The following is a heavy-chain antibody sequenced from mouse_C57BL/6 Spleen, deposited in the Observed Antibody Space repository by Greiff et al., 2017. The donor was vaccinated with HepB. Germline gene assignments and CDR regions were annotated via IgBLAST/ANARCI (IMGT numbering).Heavy chain of an antibody. Sequence: EVHLVESGGGLVKPGGSLKLSCAASGFTFSDYGMHWVRQAPEKGLEWVAYISSGSSTIYYADTVKGRFTISRDNAKNTLFLQMTSLRSEDTAMYYCARGYGSSSFAYWGQGTLVTVSA. V-gene: IGHV5-17*01. CDR3: ARGYGSSSFAY. J-gene: IGHJ3*01. D-gene: IGHD1-1*01. CDR1: GFTFSDYG. CDR2: ISSGSSTI.